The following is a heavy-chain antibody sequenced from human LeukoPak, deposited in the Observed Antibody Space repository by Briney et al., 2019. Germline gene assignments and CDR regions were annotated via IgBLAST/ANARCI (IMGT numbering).Heavy chain of an antibody. J-gene: IGHJ3*02. CDR1: GFTFSTST. CDR2: ISSSSNYV. D-gene: IGHD3-16*01. Sequence: KTGGSLRLSCAASGFTFSTSTLNWVRQAPGKGLEWVSSISSSSNYVYYADSVKGRFTISRDDAKNSVYLQMNNLRAEDTGVYYCARDGARRDALDIWGQGTTVTVSS. CDR3: ARDGARRDALDI. V-gene: IGHV3-21*01.